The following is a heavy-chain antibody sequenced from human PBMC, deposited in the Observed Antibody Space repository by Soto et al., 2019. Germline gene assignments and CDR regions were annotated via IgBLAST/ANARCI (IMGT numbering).Heavy chain of an antibody. V-gene: IGHV1-3*01. Sequence: ASVKVSCKASGYTFTSYAMHWVRQAPGQRLEWMGWINAGNGNTKYSQKFQGRVTITRDTSASTAYMELSSLRSEDTAVYYCARWRHYYDSRFDPWGQGTLVTVSS. J-gene: IGHJ5*02. CDR2: INAGNGNT. D-gene: IGHD3-22*01. CDR3: ARWRHYYDSRFDP. CDR1: GYTFTSYA.